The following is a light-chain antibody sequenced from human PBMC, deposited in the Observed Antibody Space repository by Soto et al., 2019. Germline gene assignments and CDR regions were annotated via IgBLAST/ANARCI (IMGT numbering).Light chain of an antibody. CDR2: DAS. J-gene: IGKJ3*01. CDR3: QQRSNWGIT. CDR1: QSVSSY. V-gene: IGKV3-11*01. Sequence: EIVLTQSPATLSLSPGERATLSCRASQSVSSYLAWYQHKPGQAPRLLIYDASNRASGIPARFSGSGSGTDLSLTISSLEPEDFAVYYCQQRSNWGITFGPGTKVDIK.